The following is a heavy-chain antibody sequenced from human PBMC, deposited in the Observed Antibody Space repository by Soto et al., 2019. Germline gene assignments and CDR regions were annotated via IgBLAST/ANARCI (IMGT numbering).Heavy chain of an antibody. V-gene: IGHV4-31*03. Sequence: SETLSLTCTVSGGSISSGGYYWIWIRHHPGKGLEWIGYIYYSGSTYYNPSLKSRVTISVDTSKNQFSLKLSSVTAADTAVYYCARGLSYYYDSSGYRFDYWGQGTLVTVSS. CDR2: IYYSGST. CDR3: ARGLSYYYDSSGYRFDY. CDR1: GGSISSGGYY. J-gene: IGHJ4*02. D-gene: IGHD3-22*01.